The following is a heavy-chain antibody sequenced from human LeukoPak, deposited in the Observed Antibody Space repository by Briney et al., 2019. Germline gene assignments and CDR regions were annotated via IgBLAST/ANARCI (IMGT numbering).Heavy chain of an antibody. CDR2: IYPGDSDT. D-gene: IGHD5-24*01. V-gene: IGHV5-51*01. J-gene: IGHJ4*02. Sequence: GESLKISCKGSGYSFTSYWIGWVRQMPGKGLEWMGIIYPGDSDTRYSPSFQGQVTLSADKSISTAYLQWSSLKASDTAMYYCARHRRDPPRALDYWGQGTLVTVSS. CDR1: GYSFTSYW. CDR3: ARHRRDPPRALDY.